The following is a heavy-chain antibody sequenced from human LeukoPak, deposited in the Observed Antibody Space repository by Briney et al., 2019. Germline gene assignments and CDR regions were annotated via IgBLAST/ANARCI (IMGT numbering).Heavy chain of an antibody. CDR1: GYTFTNYW. CDR2: IYPGDSDT. D-gene: IGHD6-19*01. CDR3: ARPDRGISSGFDY. Sequence: GESLKISCKGSGYTFTNYWIRWVRQTPGKGLEWMGIIYPGDSDTRYSPSFQGQVTISADKFISTAYLQWSSLKASDTALYYCARPDRGISSGFDYWGQGTLVTVSS. V-gene: IGHV5-51*01. J-gene: IGHJ4*02.